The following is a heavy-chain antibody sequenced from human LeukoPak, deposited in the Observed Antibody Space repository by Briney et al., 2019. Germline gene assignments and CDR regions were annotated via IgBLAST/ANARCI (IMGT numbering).Heavy chain of an antibody. J-gene: IGHJ4*02. CDR1: GFTFSSYG. D-gene: IGHD2-21*01. CDR3: AKAPVTTCRGAYCYPFDY. Sequence: GGSLRLSCEASGFTFSSYGMNWVRQGPGKGLEWVAFIRYDGSNKKYADSVKGRFTISRDSSKNTLFLQMNRLSPEDAAVYYCAKAPVTTCRGAYCYPFDYWGQGALVTVSS. CDR2: IRYDGSNK. V-gene: IGHV3-30*02.